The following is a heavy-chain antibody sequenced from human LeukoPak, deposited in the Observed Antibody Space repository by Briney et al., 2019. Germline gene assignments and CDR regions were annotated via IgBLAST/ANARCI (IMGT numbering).Heavy chain of an antibody. Sequence: GGSLRLSCIASGFTFSNSGMNWVRQVPGKGLEWVSYISASRTSIAYADSVKGRFTTSRDNAKNSLNLQMNSLRAEDTAVYYCARWDESSGFDYWGQGTLVTVSS. J-gene: IGHJ4*02. CDR2: ISASRTSI. D-gene: IGHD3-22*01. CDR3: ARWDESSGFDY. V-gene: IGHV3-21*01. CDR1: GFTFSNSG.